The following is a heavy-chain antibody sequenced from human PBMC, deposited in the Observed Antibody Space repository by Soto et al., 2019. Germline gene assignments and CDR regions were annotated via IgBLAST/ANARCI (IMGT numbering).Heavy chain of an antibody. CDR2: ISWNSGSI. Sequence: GGSLRLSCAASGFTFDDYAMHWVRQAPGKGLEWVSGISWNSGSIGYADSVKGRFTISRDNAKNSLYLQMNSLRAEDTALYYCAKADYGGWYFDLWGRGTLVTVSS. CDR1: GFTFDDYA. D-gene: IGHD4-17*01. J-gene: IGHJ2*01. V-gene: IGHV3-9*01. CDR3: AKADYGGWYFDL.